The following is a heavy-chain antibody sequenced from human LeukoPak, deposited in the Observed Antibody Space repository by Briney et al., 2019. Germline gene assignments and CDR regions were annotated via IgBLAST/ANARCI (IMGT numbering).Heavy chain of an antibody. D-gene: IGHD3-22*01. J-gene: IGHJ3*02. Sequence: KPSETLSLTCTVSGGSISSYYWSWIRQPPGKGLEWIGYIYYSGSTNYNPSLKSRVTISVDTSKNQFSLKLSSVTAADTAVYYCARDNADYYDSSGYYYRPHAVDIWGQGTMVTISS. CDR2: IYYSGST. V-gene: IGHV4-59*01. CDR1: GGSISSYY. CDR3: ARDNADYYDSSGYYYRPHAVDI.